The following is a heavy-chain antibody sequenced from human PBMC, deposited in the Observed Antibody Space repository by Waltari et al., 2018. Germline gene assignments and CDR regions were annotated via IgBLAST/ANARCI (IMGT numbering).Heavy chain of an antibody. D-gene: IGHD4-17*01. V-gene: IGHV3-30*18. CDR2: ISYDGSKK. CDR1: GFTFSSYA. Sequence: QVQLVESGGGVVQPGRSLRLSCVVSGFTFSSYAIHWVRQAPGKGLEWVAVISYDGSKKYYAASVKGRFTISRDNSKSTLYLQMNSLRGEDTAVYYCAKDAVTHLDYWGQGTLVTVSS. J-gene: IGHJ4*02. CDR3: AKDAVTHLDY.